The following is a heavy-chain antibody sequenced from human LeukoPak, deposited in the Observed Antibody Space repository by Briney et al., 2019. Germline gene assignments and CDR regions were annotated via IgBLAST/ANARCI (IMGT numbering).Heavy chain of an antibody. J-gene: IGHJ5*02. D-gene: IGHD3-9*01. V-gene: IGHV4-38-2*02. CDR2: IYHSGST. CDR3: ARGILRYFDWPKWSDP. CDR1: GYSISSGYY. Sequence: SETLSLTCTVSGYSISSGYYWGWIRPPPGKGLEWIGSIYHSGSTYYNPSLKSRVTISVDTSKNQFSLNLSSVTAADTAVYYFARGILRYFDWPKWSDPWGQGTLVSVSS.